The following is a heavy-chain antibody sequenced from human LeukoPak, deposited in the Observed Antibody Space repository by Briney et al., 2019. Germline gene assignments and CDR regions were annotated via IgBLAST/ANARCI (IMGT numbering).Heavy chain of an antibody. Sequence: GRSLRLSCTTSGFTFGDYAVTWVRQAPGKGLEWVGFVRSKAYGGTTEYAASVKGRFSISRDDSKSIAYLQMNSLKTEDTAVYYCTRDRHSSNWYGYFQHWGQGTLATVSS. J-gene: IGHJ1*01. CDR2: VRSKAYGGTT. CDR1: GFTFGDYA. D-gene: IGHD6-13*01. V-gene: IGHV3-49*04. CDR3: TRDRHSSNWYGYFQH.